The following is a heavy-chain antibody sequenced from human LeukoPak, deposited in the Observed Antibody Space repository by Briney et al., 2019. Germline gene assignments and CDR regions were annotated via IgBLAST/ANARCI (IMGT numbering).Heavy chain of an antibody. D-gene: IGHD3-22*01. J-gene: IGHJ5*02. CDR2: ISGSGGST. Sequence: GGALRLSCAASGFTFSSYDMTWVRQAPGKGLEWVSAISGSGGSTYYADSVKGRFTISRDNSKNTLYLQMNSLRAEDTAVYYCAKGLTMIVVEDWFDPWGQGTLVTVSS. V-gene: IGHV3-23*01. CDR3: AKGLTMIVVEDWFDP. CDR1: GFTFSSYD.